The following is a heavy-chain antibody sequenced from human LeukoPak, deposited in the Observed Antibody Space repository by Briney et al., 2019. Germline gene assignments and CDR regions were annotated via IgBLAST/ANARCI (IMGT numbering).Heavy chain of an antibody. J-gene: IGHJ3*02. Sequence: SETLSLTCTVSGGSISSYYWGWIRQPPGKGLEWIGSIYYSGSTYYNPSLKSRVTISVDTSKNQFSLKLSSVTAADTAVYYCARRGYYYDSSGYSPDGAFDIWGQGTMVTVSS. V-gene: IGHV4-39*01. CDR3: ARRGYYYDSSGYSPDGAFDI. D-gene: IGHD3-22*01. CDR1: GGSISSYY. CDR2: IYYSGST.